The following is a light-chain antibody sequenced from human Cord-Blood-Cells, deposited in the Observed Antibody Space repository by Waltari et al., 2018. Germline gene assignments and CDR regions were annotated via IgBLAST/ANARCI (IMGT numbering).Light chain of an antibody. Sequence: VGDRVTITCRASQSISSWLAWYQQKPGKAPKLLIYDASSLESGVPSRFSGSGSGTEFTLTISSLQPDDFATYYCQQYNSYTITFGQGTRLEIK. J-gene: IGKJ5*01. CDR3: QQYNSYTIT. V-gene: IGKV1-5*01. CDR1: QSISSW. CDR2: DAS.